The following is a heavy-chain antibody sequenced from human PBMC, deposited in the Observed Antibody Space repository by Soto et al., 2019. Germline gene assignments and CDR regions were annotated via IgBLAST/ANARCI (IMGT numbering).Heavy chain of an antibody. CDR2: IYYSGST. J-gene: IGHJ6*02. CDR1: GGSISSYY. V-gene: IGHV4-59*01. Sequence: LETLSLTCTVSGGSISSYYWSWIRQPPGKGLEWIGYIYYSGSTNCNPSLKSRVTISVDTSKNQFSLKLSSVTAADTAVYYCARESYDFWSGYYSGAHYGMDVWGQGTTVTVSS. CDR3: ARESYDFWSGYYSGAHYGMDV. D-gene: IGHD3-3*01.